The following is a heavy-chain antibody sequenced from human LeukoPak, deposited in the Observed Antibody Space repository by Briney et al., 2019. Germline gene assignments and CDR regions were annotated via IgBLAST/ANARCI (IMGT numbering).Heavy chain of an antibody. CDR3: ARDRQFPDDVLDV. J-gene: IGHJ3*01. CDR2: ITGSGGET. Sequence: PGGSLRLSCVAPGFTFSTYAMSWVRQAPGKGLEWVSAITGSGGETWNADSVRGRFTISRDNSRHTVYLQMNNLRPEDTALYYCARDRQFPDDVLDVWGQGTMVTVSS. CDR1: GFTFSTYA. V-gene: IGHV3-23*01. D-gene: IGHD2-21*01.